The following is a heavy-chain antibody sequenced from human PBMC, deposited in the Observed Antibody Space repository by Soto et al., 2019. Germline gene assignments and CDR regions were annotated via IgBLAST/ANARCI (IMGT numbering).Heavy chain of an antibody. CDR2: IYYSGST. J-gene: IGHJ6*02. V-gene: IGHV4-39*01. CDR1: GGSISSSSYY. D-gene: IGHD6-13*01. CDR3: AREYSSSWYSYYYYGMDV. Sequence: PSETLSLTCTVSGGSISSSSYYWGWIRQPPGKGLEWIGSIYYSGSTYYNPSLKSRVTISVDTSKNQFSLKLSSVTAADTAVYYCAREYSSSWYSYYYYGMDVWGQGTTVTVSS.